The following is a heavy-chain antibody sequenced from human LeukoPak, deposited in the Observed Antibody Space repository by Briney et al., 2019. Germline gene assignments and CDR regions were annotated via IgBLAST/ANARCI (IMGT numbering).Heavy chain of an antibody. J-gene: IGHJ4*02. CDR2: IYSGGST. CDR3: ARARSGAVAFDY. V-gene: IGHV3-53*01. Sequence: GRSLRLSCAASGFTFSDHAMSWVRQAPGKGLEWVSVIYSGGSTYYADSVKGRFTISRDNSKNTLYLQMNSLRAEDTAVYYCARARSGAVAFDYWGQGTLVTVSS. D-gene: IGHD6-19*01. CDR1: GFTFSDHA.